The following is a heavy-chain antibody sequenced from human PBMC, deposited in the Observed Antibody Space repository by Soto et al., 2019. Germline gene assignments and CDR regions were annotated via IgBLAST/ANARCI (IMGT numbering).Heavy chain of an antibody. J-gene: IGHJ4*02. CDR2: IYYSGST. D-gene: IGHD6-19*01. CDR1: GGSISSGDYY. V-gene: IGHV4-61*08. CDR3: ASGIAVAGTGYDY. Sequence: KASETLSLTCTVSGGSISSGDYYWSWIRQPPGKGLEWIGYIYYSGSTNYNPSLKSRVTISVDTSKNQFSLKLSSVTAADTAVYYCASGIAVAGTGYDYWGQGTLVTVSS.